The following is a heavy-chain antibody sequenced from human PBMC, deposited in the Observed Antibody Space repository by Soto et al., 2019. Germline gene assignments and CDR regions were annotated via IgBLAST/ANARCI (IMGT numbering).Heavy chain of an antibody. V-gene: IGHV1-2*02. Sequence: ASVKVSCKASGYTFTGYYMHWVRQAPGQGLEWMGWINPNSGGTNYAQKFQGRVTMTRDTSISTAYMELSRLRSDDTAVYYCAGVESGITGTLGGAFDHWGQGTLVTVSS. D-gene: IGHD1-20*01. CDR3: AGVESGITGTLGGAFDH. CDR2: INPNSGGT. CDR1: GYTFTGYY. J-gene: IGHJ5*02.